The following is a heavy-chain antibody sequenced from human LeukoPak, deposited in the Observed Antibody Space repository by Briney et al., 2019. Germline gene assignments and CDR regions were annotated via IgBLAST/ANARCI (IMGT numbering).Heavy chain of an antibody. J-gene: IGHJ4*02. D-gene: IGHD3-10*01. V-gene: IGHV4-39*07. CDR2: MYYSGST. CDR3: ARSYGSGSYWQN. Sequence: SETLSLTCTVSGGSISSSSYYWGWIRQPPGKGLEWIGSMYYSGSTYYTPSLKSRVTISLDTSQNQFSLKLSSVTAADTAVYYCARSYGSGSYWQNWGQGTLVTVSS. CDR1: GGSISSSSYY.